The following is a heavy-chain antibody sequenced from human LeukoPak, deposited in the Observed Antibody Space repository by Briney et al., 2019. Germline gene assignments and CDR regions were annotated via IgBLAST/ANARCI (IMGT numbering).Heavy chain of an antibody. J-gene: IGHJ5*02. Sequence: GALRLSCAASGFSFTGYAMTWVRQAPGKGLEWVSGMLSSGNTYYADSVKGRFTISRDNSKNTVYLQLNSLRVEDTAIYYCAKDWHYGDGRWEFDAWGQGTLVIVSS. V-gene: IGHV3-23*01. CDR1: GFSFTGYA. CDR2: MLSSGNT. CDR3: AKDWHYGDGRWEFDA. D-gene: IGHD4-17*01.